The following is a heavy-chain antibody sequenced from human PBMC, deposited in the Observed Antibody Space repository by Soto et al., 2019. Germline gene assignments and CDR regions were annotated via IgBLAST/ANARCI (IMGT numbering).Heavy chain of an antibody. V-gene: IGHV5-51*01. CDR1: GYSFSTSW. J-gene: IGHJ5*02. D-gene: IGHD2-8*01. Sequence: GESLKISCKVSGYSFSTSWMGWVRQLPGKGLEWMGIIYPGDSDSRYGPSFEGHVTSSVDKSISTAYLEWSSLKASDTAIYYCARLSRRVAQESNYFDPWGQGTLVTVSS. CDR2: IYPGDSDS. CDR3: ARLSRRVAQESNYFDP.